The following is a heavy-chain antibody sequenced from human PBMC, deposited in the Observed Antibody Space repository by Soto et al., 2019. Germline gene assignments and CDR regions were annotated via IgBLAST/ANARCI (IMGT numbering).Heavy chain of an antibody. Sequence: EVQLVESGGGLVQPGGSLRLSCAASGFTFNSYWMTWVRQAPGKGLEWVANIKQDGSEKYYVDSVKGRFTISRDNAKNSLYLQMNSLRAEATAVYDCARGWGLDPWGQGTLVTVSS. J-gene: IGHJ5*02. D-gene: IGHD1-26*01. CDR1: GFTFNSYW. CDR3: ARGWGLDP. CDR2: IKQDGSEK. V-gene: IGHV3-7*04.